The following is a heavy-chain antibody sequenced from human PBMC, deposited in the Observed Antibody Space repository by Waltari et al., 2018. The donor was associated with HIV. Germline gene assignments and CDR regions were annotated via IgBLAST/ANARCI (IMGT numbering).Heavy chain of an antibody. CDR2: IKQDGSEK. CDR3: ARRRIAVAGSYYFDY. CDR1: GFTFGGYW. V-gene: IGHV3-7*01. Sequence: EVQLVDSGEGLVQPGGSLRLSCACSGFTFGGYWLSWVRQSPGKGLEWVANIKQDGSEKYYVDSVKGRFTISRYNAKNSLYLQMNSLRAEDTAVYYCARRRIAVAGSYYFDYWGQGTLVTVSS. D-gene: IGHD6-19*01. J-gene: IGHJ4*02.